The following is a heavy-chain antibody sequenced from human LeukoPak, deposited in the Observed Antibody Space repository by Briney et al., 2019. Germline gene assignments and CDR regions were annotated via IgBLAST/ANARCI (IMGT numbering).Heavy chain of an antibody. Sequence: ASVKVSCKASGYTFTSYGISWVRQAPGQGLEWMGWISAYNGNTNYAQKLQGRVTMTTDTSTSTAYMELRSLRSDDTAVYYCARVKTGESGGWYDWGVCRFDYWGQGTLVTVSS. CDR3: ARVKTGESGGWYDWGVCRFDY. CDR2: ISAYNGNT. J-gene: IGHJ4*02. D-gene: IGHD6-19*01. CDR1: GYTFTSYG. V-gene: IGHV1-18*01.